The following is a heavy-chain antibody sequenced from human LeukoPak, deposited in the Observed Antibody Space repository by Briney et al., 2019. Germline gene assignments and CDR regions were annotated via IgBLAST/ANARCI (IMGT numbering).Heavy chain of an antibody. J-gene: IGHJ4*02. CDR1: GLTFDDYA. CDR3: AKDRLSSGWSPYFDY. CDR2: ISWNSGSI. V-gene: IGHV3-9*01. D-gene: IGHD6-19*01. Sequence: GGSLRLSRAASGLTFDDYAMHWVRQAPGKGLEWVSGISWNSGSIGYADSVKGRFTISRDNAKNSLYLQMNSLRAEDTALYYCAKDRLSSGWSPYFDYWGQGTLVTVSS.